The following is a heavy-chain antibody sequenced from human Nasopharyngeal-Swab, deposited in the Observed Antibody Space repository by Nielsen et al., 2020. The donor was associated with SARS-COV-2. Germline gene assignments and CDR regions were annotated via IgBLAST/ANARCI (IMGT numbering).Heavy chain of an antibody. CDR3: ARRATTAMRYFFVY. CDR1: GYSFTSYG. Sequence: GESLKISCKGSGYSFTSYGIGWVRQMPGKGLEWMGNIYPGDSSTRYSPSFQGQVTNSADKSLSTAYLQWSSLKASDTALYYSARRATTAMRYFFVYWAQGPLFLVSS. D-gene: IGHD5-18*01. CDR2: IYPGDSST. V-gene: IGHV5-51*01. J-gene: IGHJ4*02.